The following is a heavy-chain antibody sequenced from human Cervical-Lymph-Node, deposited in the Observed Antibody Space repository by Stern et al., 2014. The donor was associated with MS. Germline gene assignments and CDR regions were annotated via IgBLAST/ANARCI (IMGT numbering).Heavy chain of an antibody. Sequence: QLPLQASGPELVKPSETLSLTCIVSGGSINSWHWNWIRQPAGTRREWIGRLHSSVNPDYNPHLKSRVTMSVDLSKNHFSLQLNSVTAADTAVYYCATGDGTFDYWGQGTLVTVSS. CDR3: ATGDGTFDY. CDR2: LHSSVNP. V-gene: IGHV4-4*07. D-gene: IGHD4-17*01. J-gene: IGHJ4*02. CDR1: GGSINSWH.